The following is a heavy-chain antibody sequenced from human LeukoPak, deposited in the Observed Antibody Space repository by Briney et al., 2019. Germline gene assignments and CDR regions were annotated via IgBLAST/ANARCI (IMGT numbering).Heavy chain of an antibody. CDR2: IYSGGST. D-gene: IGHD3-3*01. J-gene: IGHJ4*02. V-gene: IGHV3-53*01. CDR1: GFTVSSYY. CDR3: AKVGRDFWSGYFYYFDY. Sequence: GGSLRLSCAASGFTVSSYYMSWVRQAPGRGLEWVSVIYSGGSTNYADAVKGRFTISRDNSKNTLYLQMNSLRAEDTAVYYCAKVGRDFWSGYFYYFDYWGQGTLVTVSS.